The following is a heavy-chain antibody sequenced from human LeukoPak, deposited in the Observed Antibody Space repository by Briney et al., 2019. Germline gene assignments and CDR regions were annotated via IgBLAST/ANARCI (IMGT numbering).Heavy chain of an antibody. Sequence: SETLSLTCTVSGYSISSGYYWGWIRQPPGKGLEWIGSMYHSGTTYYNPSLKSRLTISLDTSKNQFSLRLNSVTAAGTAVYFCARDSCTYDYADCYFDYWGQGTLVTVSS. D-gene: IGHD4/OR15-4a*01. CDR2: MYHSGTT. V-gene: IGHV4-38-2*02. CDR1: GYSISSGYY. J-gene: IGHJ4*02. CDR3: ARDSCTYDYADCYFDY.